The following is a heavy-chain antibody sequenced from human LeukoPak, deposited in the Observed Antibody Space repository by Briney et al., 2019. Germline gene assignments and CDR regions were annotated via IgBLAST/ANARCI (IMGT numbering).Heavy chain of an antibody. J-gene: IGHJ4*02. Sequence: GGSLRLSCAASGFTFSSYSMNWVRQAPGKGLEWVSSISSSSSYIKYADSVKGRFTISRDNAKNSLYLQMNSLRAEDTAVYYCACLRGPSDYWGQGTLVTVSS. CDR1: GFTFSSYS. CDR2: ISSSSSYI. D-gene: IGHD4-17*01. CDR3: ACLRGPSDY. V-gene: IGHV3-21*01.